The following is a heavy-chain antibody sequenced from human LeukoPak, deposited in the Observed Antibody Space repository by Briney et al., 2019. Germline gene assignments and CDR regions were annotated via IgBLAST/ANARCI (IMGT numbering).Heavy chain of an antibody. CDR2: IKTDGSEK. J-gene: IGHJ4*02. CDR1: GFTFSSYW. Sequence: GGSLRLSCEASGFTFSSYWMSWVRQAPGKGLEWVANIKTDGSEKYYVDSVKGRFTISRDNAKNSLYLQMNSLRAEDTAVYYCAKGLYSSGWSDFDYWGQGTLVTVSS. V-gene: IGHV3-7*03. D-gene: IGHD6-19*01. CDR3: AKGLYSSGWSDFDY.